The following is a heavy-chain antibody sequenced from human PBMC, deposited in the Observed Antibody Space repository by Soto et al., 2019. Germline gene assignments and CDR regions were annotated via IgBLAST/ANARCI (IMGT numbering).Heavy chain of an antibody. CDR3: ARGQRIAGRLLYYYYDYGMEG. CDR2: ITHSGST. CDR1: GGSFSGYY. V-gene: IGHV4-34*01. D-gene: IGHD6-6*01. J-gene: IGHJ6*02. Sequence: SETLSLTCAVYGGSFSGYYWSWIRQPPGKGLEWIGEITHSGSTNSNPSLKSRVTISADTSKNQFSLKRSPVTASDTAVYYCARGQRIAGRLLYYYYDYGMEGWGQGTTVAVAS.